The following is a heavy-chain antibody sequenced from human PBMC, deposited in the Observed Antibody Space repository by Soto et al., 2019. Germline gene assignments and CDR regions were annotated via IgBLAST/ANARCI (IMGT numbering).Heavy chain of an antibody. J-gene: IGHJ4*02. CDR2: IIPVFGRA. V-gene: IGHV1-69*01. CDR1: GGTFSNFG. CDR3: ARDTSDGVVAATGLEY. D-gene: IGHD2-15*01. Sequence: QVQLVQSGAEVKKPGSSVKVSCKASGGTFSNFGMSWVRQAPGQGLAWMGVIIPVFGRANYARTFQGRVTITADESTSTVYMELRSLRSEDPAVYFCARDTSDGVVAATGLEYWGQGTLVTVSS.